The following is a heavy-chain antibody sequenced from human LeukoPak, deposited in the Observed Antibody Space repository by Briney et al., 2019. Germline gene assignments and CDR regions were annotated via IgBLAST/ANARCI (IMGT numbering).Heavy chain of an antibody. CDR1: TFTGXY. CDR2: IYPKSGGT. CDR3: VRDGYSGGAFDI. J-gene: IGHJ3*02. Sequence: TFTGXYMXXXRQAPGXGLEXMGWIYPKSGGTNYAQKFQSRVTMTRDTSITTAFMELNILKSDDTAVYYCVRDGYSGGAFDIWGQGTMVTVSS. V-gene: IGHV1-2*02. D-gene: IGHD5-12*01.